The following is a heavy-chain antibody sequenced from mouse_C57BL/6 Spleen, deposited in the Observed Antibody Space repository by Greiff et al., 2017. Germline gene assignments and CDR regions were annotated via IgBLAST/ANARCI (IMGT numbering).Heavy chain of an antibody. CDR3: ARSTYYSGSAGSMDY. Sequence: EVKVVESGGGLVQPGGSLSLSCAASGFTFTDYYMSWVRQPPGTALEWLGFIRHKANGYTPEYNASVKGRFTLSGDKSPSILYLQMNALRSEDSATYSCARSTYYSGSAGSMDYWGQGTTVTVSS. CDR1: GFTFTDYY. J-gene: IGHJ4*01. CDR2: IRHKANGYTP. D-gene: IGHD1-1*01. V-gene: IGHV7-3*01.